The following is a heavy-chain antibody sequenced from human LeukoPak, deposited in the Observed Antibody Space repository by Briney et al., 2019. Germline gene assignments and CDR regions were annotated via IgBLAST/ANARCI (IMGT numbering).Heavy chain of an antibody. CDR3: ARDPFRGMATIIGKDYYYYGMDV. V-gene: IGHV1-69*13. D-gene: IGHD5-24*01. Sequence: SVKVSCKASGGTFSSYAISWVRQAPGQGLEWMGGIIPIFGTANNAQKFQGRVTITADESTSTAYMELSSLRSEDTAVYYCARDPFRGMATIIGKDYYYYGMDVWGQGTTVTVSS. J-gene: IGHJ6*02. CDR1: GGTFSSYA. CDR2: IIPIFGTA.